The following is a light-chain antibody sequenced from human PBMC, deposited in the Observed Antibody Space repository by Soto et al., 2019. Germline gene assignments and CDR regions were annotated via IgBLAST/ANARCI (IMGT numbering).Light chain of an antibody. CDR3: QQYGSSPRT. CDR1: QSVSSIY. CDR2: GAS. J-gene: IGKJ1*01. Sequence: LTQSPGTLSLSPGERATLSCTASQSVSSIYLGWYQQKPGQAPRLLMYGASSRATGIPERFSGSGSGTDFTLTISRLEPEDFAVYYCQQYGSSPRTFGQGTMVDI. V-gene: IGKV3-20*01.